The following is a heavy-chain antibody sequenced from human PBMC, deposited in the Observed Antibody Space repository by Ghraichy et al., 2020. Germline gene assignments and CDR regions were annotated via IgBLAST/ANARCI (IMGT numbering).Heavy chain of an antibody. J-gene: IGHJ4*02. CDR3: ARMRALFGVASDFDY. V-gene: IGHV4-59*01. CDR2: MYYNGNT. CDR1: GTSSSHYY. D-gene: IGHD3-3*01. Sequence: GSLSLNCTVSGTSSSHYYWSWIRQPPGKGLEWIGYMYYNGNTNYNPSLKSRVTISLDMSKNQFSLKLSSMTAADTAVYYCARMRALFGVASDFDYWGQGTLVTVSS.